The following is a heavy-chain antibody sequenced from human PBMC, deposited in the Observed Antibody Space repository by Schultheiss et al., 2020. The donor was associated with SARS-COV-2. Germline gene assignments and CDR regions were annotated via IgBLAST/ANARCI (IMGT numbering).Heavy chain of an antibody. V-gene: IGHV3-23*01. Sequence: GGSLRLSCAASGFTFSSYAMSWVRQAPGKGLEWVSAISGSGGSTYYADSVKGRFTISRDNSKNTLYLQVNSLRAEDTAVYYCAKNEADILTNYDYWGHGTLVTVSS. CDR3: AKNEADILTNYDY. J-gene: IGHJ4*01. CDR1: GFTFSSYA. CDR2: ISGSGGST. D-gene: IGHD3-9*01.